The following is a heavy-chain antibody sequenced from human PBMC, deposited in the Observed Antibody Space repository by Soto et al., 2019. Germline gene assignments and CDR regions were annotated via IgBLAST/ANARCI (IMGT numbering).Heavy chain of an antibody. Sequence: KPSETLSLTCTVSGGSISSSSYYWGWIRQPPGKGLEWIGSIYYSGSTYYNPSLKSRVTISVDTSKNQFSLKLSSVTAADTAVYYCARIVRYSSWRTTMDVWGQGTTVTVSS. CDR2: IYYSGST. D-gene: IGHD6-13*01. V-gene: IGHV4-39*01. CDR3: ARIVRYSSWRTTMDV. CDR1: GGSISSSSYY. J-gene: IGHJ6*02.